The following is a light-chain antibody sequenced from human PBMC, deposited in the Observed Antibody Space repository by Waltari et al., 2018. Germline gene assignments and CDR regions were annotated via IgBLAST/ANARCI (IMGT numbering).Light chain of an antibody. CDR2: GAS. CDR1: QSVSSSY. Sequence: EIVLTQSPGTLSLSPGERAALSCRASQSVSSSYLAWSQQKPGQAPRLLIYGASTRATGIPDRFSGSGSGTDFTLTISRLEPEDFAVYYCHYYSSSPTFGQGTKVAFK. CDR3: HYYSSSPT. J-gene: IGKJ1*01. V-gene: IGKV3-20*01.